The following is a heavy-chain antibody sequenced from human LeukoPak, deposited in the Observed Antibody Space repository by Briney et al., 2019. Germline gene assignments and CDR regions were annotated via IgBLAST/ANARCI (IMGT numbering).Heavy chain of an antibody. Sequence: PGGSLRLSCAASGFTFSSYEMNWVRQAPGKGLEWVSHISSIGTTIYYADSVKGRFTISRDNAKNSLFLQMNSLRAEDTAVYYCARGCSSTSCYGGGYNWFDPWGQGTLVTVSS. CDR1: GFTFSSYE. CDR2: ISSIGTTI. V-gene: IGHV3-48*03. CDR3: ARGCSSTSCYGGGYNWFDP. J-gene: IGHJ5*02. D-gene: IGHD2-2*01.